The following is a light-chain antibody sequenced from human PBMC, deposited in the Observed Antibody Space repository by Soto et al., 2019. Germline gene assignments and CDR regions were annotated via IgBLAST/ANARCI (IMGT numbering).Light chain of an antibody. J-gene: IGKJ4*01. Sequence: DIQVTQSPSSLSVSVGDRVTITCRASQYISDFLNWYQQKPGKAPVILIYAASTLQSGVPSGFTGSRSETSFTLIISSLQPKDFATYYCQQSYTTPLTFGGGTKVDIK. CDR1: QYISDF. CDR2: AAS. V-gene: IGKV1-39*01. CDR3: QQSYTTPLT.